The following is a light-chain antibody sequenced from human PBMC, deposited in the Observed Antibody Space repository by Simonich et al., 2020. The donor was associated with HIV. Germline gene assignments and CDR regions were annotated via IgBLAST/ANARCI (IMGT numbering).Light chain of an antibody. CDR3: QQYNNWPETLT. CDR1: QSVNSN. J-gene: IGKJ4*01. CDR2: GAS. V-gene: IGKV3-15*01. Sequence: EIVMTQSPATLSVSPGERATLSCRASQSVNSNLAWYQQKPGQAPRLLIYGASTRAAGFPARCSGSGSGTEFTLTISSLQSEDFAVYYCQQYNNWPETLTFGRGTKVEI.